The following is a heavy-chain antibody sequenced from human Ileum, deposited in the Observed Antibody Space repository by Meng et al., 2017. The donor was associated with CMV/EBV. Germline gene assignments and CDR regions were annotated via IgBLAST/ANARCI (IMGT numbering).Heavy chain of an antibody. CDR3: ATNSEDY. CDR1: GGSFSDYY. D-gene: IGHD4-23*01. Sequence: QVQLEQWGAGLLKPSETLSLICAVYGGSFSDYYWIWIRQSPGKGLEWIGEVHHSGITNYNSYLKSRVTISVDTSKNQFFLKLTSVTAADTGLYYCATNSEDYWGQGTLVTVSS. CDR2: VHHSGIT. J-gene: IGHJ4*02. V-gene: IGHV4-34*01.